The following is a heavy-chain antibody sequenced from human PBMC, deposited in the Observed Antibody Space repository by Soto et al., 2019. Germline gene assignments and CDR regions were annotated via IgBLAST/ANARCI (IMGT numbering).Heavy chain of an antibody. V-gene: IGHV3-30*18. Sequence: WGPLRLSCAASGFTCSSYGVHWVRQHPVKRLEWVSAISYDGRNKYYADSVKGRFTISRDNSKNTLNLQMNSLRAEDTAVYYCAKDQDRVSGFWPDSQGIDYWGQGTLVTVSS. J-gene: IGHJ4*02. CDR2: ISYDGRNK. CDR3: AKDQDRVSGFWPDSQGIDY. D-gene: IGHD3-22*01. CDR1: GFTCSSYG.